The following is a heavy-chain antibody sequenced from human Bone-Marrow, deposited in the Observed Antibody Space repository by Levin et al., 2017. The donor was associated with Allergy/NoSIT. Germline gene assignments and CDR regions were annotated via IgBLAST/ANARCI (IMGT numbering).Heavy chain of an antibody. Sequence: GESLKISCAASGFTFSSYWMSWVRQAPGKGLEWVANIKQDGSEKYYVDSVKGRFTISRDNAKNSLYLQMNSLRAEDTAVYYCAREGDSSGYNDFDYWGQGTLVTVSS. CDR2: IKQDGSEK. CDR1: GFTFSSYW. V-gene: IGHV3-7*01. CDR3: AREGDSSGYNDFDY. J-gene: IGHJ4*02. D-gene: IGHD3-22*01.